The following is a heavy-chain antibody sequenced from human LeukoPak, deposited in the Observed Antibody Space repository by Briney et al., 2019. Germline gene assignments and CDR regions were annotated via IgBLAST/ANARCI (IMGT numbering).Heavy chain of an antibody. J-gene: IGHJ6*03. V-gene: IGHV1-69*05. CDR1: GGTFSSYA. D-gene: IGHD5-18*01. CDR2: IIPIFGTA. Sequence: SVKLSCKASGGTFSSYAISWVRQAPGQGLEWMGGIIPIFGTANYAQKFQGRVAITTDESTSTAYMELSSLRSEDTAVYYCASGYSYGWDYYYYMDVWGKGTTVTVSS. CDR3: ASGYSYGWDYYYYMDV.